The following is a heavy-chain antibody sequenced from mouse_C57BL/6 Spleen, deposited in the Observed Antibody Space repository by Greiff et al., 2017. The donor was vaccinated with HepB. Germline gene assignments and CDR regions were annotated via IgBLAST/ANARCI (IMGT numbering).Heavy chain of an antibody. Sequence: EVKLQESGPVLVKPGASVKMSCKASGYTFTDYYMNWVKQSHGKSLEWIGVINPYNGGTSYNQKFKGKATLTVDKSSSTAYMELNSLTSEDSAVYYCARKADGYFAYWGQGTLVTVSA. D-gene: IGHD2-3*01. CDR1: GYTFTDYY. V-gene: IGHV1-19*01. CDR3: ARKADGYFAY. J-gene: IGHJ3*01. CDR2: INPYNGGT.